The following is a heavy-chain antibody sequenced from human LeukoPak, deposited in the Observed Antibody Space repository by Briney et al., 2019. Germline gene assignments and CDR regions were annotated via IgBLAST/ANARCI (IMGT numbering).Heavy chain of an antibody. CDR1: GGSFSGYY. D-gene: IGHD2-15*01. Sequence: SETLSLTCAVYGGSFSGYYWSWIRQPPGKGLEWIGYIYYSGSTNYNPSLKSRVTISVDTSKNQFSLKLSSVTAADTAVYYCARGRVRVVVVAATGGNWFDPWGQGTLVTVSS. J-gene: IGHJ5*02. CDR2: IYYSGST. CDR3: ARGRVRVVVVAATGGNWFDP. V-gene: IGHV4-59*01.